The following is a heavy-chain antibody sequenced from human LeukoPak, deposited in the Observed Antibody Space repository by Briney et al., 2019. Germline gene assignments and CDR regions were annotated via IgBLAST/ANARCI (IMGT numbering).Heavy chain of an antibody. J-gene: IGHJ6*03. V-gene: IGHV4-38-2*02. CDR3: ARAGAGNYFRGYYYMDV. CDR1: GYSITSGYY. CDR2: INHSGST. D-gene: IGHD3-10*02. Sequence: SETLSLTCTVSGYSITSGYYWGWIRQPPGKGLEWIGEINHSGSTNYNPSLKSRVTISVDTSKNQFSLKLSSVTAADTAVFYCARAGAGNYFRGYYYMDVWGKGTTVTVSS.